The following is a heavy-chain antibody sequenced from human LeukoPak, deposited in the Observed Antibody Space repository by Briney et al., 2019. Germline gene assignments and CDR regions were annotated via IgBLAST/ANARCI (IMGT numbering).Heavy chain of an antibody. CDR3: ARVGSEGYCSSTSCYNWFDP. CDR2: IYPGDSDT. J-gene: IGHJ5*02. V-gene: IGHV5-51*01. Sequence: GESLKISCKGSGYSFTSYWIGWVRQMPGKGLGWMGIIYPGDSDTRYSPSFQGQVTISADKSISTAYLQWSSLKASDTAMYYCARVGSEGYCSSTSCYNWFDPWGQGTLVTVSS. CDR1: GYSFTSYW. D-gene: IGHD2-2*01.